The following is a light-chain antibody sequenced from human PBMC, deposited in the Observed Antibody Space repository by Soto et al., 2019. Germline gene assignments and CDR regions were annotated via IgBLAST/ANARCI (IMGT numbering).Light chain of an antibody. CDR3: QQYASAPLT. CDR2: DAS. V-gene: IGKV3-20*01. J-gene: IGKJ4*01. Sequence: EIVLTQSPGTLSLSPAERATLSCRASQTVAKNYVAWYQQHPGQAPRLLIYDASTRATSSPARLPGGGSATDYTLTFTSLEPADFAVQYCQQYASAPLTFGGGTKVEGK. CDR1: QTVAKNY.